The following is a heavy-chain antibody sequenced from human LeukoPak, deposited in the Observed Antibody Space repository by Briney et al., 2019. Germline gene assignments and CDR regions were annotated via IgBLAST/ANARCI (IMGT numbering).Heavy chain of an antibody. Sequence: PSQTLSLTCTVSGGSISSGDYYWSWIRQPPGKGLEWVGYIYYSESTYYNPSLKSRVTISVDTSKNQFSLKLSSVTAADTAVYYCARVSVELSNWFDPWGQGTLVTVSS. CDR1: GGSISSGDYY. D-gene: IGHD4-23*01. J-gene: IGHJ5*02. CDR3: ARVSVELSNWFDP. V-gene: IGHV4-30-4*08. CDR2: IYYSEST.